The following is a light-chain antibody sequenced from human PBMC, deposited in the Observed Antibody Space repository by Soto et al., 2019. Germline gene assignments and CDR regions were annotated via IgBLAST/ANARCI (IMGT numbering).Light chain of an antibody. Sequence: IVLTHSPGTLSVSPGERATLSCRASQSFNSIYLAWYQQKPGQAPRLLIYGASSRATGIPDRFSGSGSGTDFTLTISRLEPEDFAVYYCHQYDSWTFGQGTKVDIK. CDR1: QSFNSIY. CDR3: HQYDSWT. CDR2: GAS. J-gene: IGKJ1*01. V-gene: IGKV3-20*01.